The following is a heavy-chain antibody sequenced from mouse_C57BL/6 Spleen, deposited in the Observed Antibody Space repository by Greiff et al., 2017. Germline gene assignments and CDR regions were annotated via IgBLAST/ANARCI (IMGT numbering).Heavy chain of an antibody. Sequence: VQLQEPGAGLVRPGTSVKLSCKASGYTFTSYWMHWVQQRPGQGLEWIGVIDPSDSYTNYNQKFKGKATLTVDTSSSTAFLQLSRLTSEDAAVYYCASGWAMDYWGQGTSVTVSS. J-gene: IGHJ4*01. V-gene: IGHV1-59*01. CDR1: GYTFTSYW. CDR3: ASGWAMDY. CDR2: IDPSDSYT. D-gene: IGHD2-3*01.